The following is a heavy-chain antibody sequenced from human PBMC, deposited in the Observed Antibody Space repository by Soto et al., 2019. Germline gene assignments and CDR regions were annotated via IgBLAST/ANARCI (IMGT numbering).Heavy chain of an antibody. Sequence: PGESLKIYRKGSGYSFASYWITWVRQMPGKGLEWMGRINPSDSYTNYSPSFQCHVTISADKSISTAYLKWSSLKASDTAMYYCARRDGVISGCYDNRFVLWGQGTLVTLSS. CDR3: ARRDGVISGCYDNRFVL. D-gene: IGHD2-8*01. CDR2: INPSDSYT. V-gene: IGHV5-10-1*01. J-gene: IGHJ5*02. CDR1: GYSFASYW.